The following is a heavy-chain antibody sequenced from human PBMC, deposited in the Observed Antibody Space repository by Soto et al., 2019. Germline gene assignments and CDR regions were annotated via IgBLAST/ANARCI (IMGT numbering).Heavy chain of an antibody. V-gene: IGHV1-2*04. CDR2: INPNSGGT. CDR1: GYTFTGYY. D-gene: IGHD6-13*01. Sequence: VQLVQSGAEVKKPGASVKVSCKASGYTFTGYYMHWVRQAPGQGLEWMGWINPNSGGTNYAQKFQGWVTMTRDTSINTAYMELSRLSSDDTAVYYCARGEAAARATLRYDYYYGMDVWGQGTTVTVSS. CDR3: ARGEAAARATLRYDYYYGMDV. J-gene: IGHJ6*02.